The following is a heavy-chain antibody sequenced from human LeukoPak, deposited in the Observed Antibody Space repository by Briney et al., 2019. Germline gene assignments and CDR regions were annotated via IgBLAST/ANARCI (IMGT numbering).Heavy chain of an antibody. CDR2: MIPALNTA. Sequence: SVKVSCKASGGAFSSYAISWVRQAPGQGLEWMGRMIPALNTANYAQKFQGRVTITTDESTSTAYMELSSLRSEDTAVYYCARAGTAFKKYYYDSSGYREYFQHWGQGTLVTVSS. J-gene: IGHJ1*01. CDR3: ARAGTAFKKYYYDSSGYREYFQH. D-gene: IGHD3-22*01. V-gene: IGHV1-69*11. CDR1: GGAFSSYA.